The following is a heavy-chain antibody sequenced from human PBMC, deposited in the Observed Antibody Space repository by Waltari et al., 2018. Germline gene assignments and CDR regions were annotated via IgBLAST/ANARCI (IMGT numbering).Heavy chain of an antibody. CDR2: INPNSGGT. CDR3: ARTRGIYCTGGVCYPFDY. Sequence: QVQLVQSGAEVKKPGASVKVSCKASGYTFTGYYMHWVRQAPGQGLEWMGRINPNSGGTNYAQKFQGRVTMTRDTSISTAYMELSRLRSDDTAVYYCARTRGIYCTGGVCYPFDYWGQGTLVTVSS. D-gene: IGHD2-8*02. J-gene: IGHJ4*02. V-gene: IGHV1-2*06. CDR1: GYTFTGYY.